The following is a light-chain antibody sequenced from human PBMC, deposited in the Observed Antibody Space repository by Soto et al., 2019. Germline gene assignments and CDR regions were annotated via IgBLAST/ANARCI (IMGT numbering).Light chain of an antibody. CDR3: TSFTSDNLYV. J-gene: IGLJ1*01. CDR1: SSDFGGYNY. V-gene: IGLV2-14*03. Sequence: QSVLTRPASVSVSPGQSITRSCTGTSSDFGGYNYVSWYQQYPGKVPKLLIYHVSNRPSGVSNRFSGSKSGNTASLTISGLQAEDEADYFCTSFTSDNLYVFGTGTKVTVL. CDR2: HVS.